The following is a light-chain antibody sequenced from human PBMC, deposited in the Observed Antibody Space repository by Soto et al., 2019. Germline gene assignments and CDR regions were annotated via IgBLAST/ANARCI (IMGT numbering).Light chain of an antibody. J-gene: IGLJ1*01. V-gene: IGLV1-51*01. Sequence: QSLLTQPPSVSAAPGQKVTISCSGSSSNVGGNSVSWYQQLPGTAPKLLIYDDNKRPSGIPDRFSGSKSGTSATLGITGFQTGDEADYYCGSWDSSLSAYVFVTGTKVTVL. CDR3: GSWDSSLSAYV. CDR2: DDN. CDR1: SSNVGGNS.